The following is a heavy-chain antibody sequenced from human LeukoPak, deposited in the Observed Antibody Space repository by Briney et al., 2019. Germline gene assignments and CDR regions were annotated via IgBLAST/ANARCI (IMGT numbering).Heavy chain of an antibody. D-gene: IGHD6-13*01. CDR3: ARLYSSSWYGDWFDP. V-gene: IGHV4-4*02. Sequence: PSGTLSLTCAVSGGSISSSNWWSWVRQSPGKGLEWIGEIYYSGSTKYNPSLKSRVTISVDTSKNQFSLKLSSVTAADTAVYYCARLYSSSWYGDWFDPWGQGTLVTVPS. J-gene: IGHJ5*02. CDR2: IYYSGST. CDR1: GGSISSSNW.